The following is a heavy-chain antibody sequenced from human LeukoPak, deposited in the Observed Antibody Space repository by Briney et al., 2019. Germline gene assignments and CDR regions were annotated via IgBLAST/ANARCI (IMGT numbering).Heavy chain of an antibody. D-gene: IGHD6-19*01. CDR1: GGSISSSSYY. CDR3: ARHSSSGLYLQS. J-gene: IGHJ4*01. CDR2: LYYSGST. V-gene: IGHV4-39*01. Sequence: SETLSLTCTVSGGSISSSSYYWGWIRQPPGKRLEWIGSLYYSGSTYHNPSLKSRVTISVDTSKNNFSLKLNSVTAADTAVYYCARHSSSGLYLQSWGQGTLVTVSS.